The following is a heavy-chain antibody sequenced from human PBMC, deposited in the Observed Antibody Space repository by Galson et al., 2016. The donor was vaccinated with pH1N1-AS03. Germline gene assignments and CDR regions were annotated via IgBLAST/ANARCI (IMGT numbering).Heavy chain of an antibody. CDR2: INHSGST. CDR1: GFNFSNDW. D-gene: IGHD6-19*01. CDR3: ARHGTTGWSREEDALDI. Sequence: SLRPSCAASGFNFSNDWMTWVRQAPGKGLEWVGEINHSGSTDYNPSLKSRVTISVDPSKNQISLNLNSVTAADTSIYYCARHGTTGWSREEDALDIWGQGTVVTVSS. V-gene: IGHV4-4*02. J-gene: IGHJ3*02.